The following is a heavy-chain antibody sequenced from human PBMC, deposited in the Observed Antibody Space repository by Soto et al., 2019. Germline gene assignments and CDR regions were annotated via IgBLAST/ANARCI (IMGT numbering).Heavy chain of an antibody. J-gene: IGHJ4*02. CDR1: GFTFSSYG. Sequence: QVQLVESGGGVVQPGRSLRLSCAASGFTFSSYGMHWVRQAPGKGLEWVAVISYDGSNKYYADSVKGRFTISRDNSKNTLDLHMNSLRAEDTAVYYCAKEAKGYSIAAAVTVWGQGTLVTFSS. CDR2: ISYDGSNK. D-gene: IGHD6-13*01. V-gene: IGHV3-30*18. CDR3: AKEAKGYSIAAAVTV.